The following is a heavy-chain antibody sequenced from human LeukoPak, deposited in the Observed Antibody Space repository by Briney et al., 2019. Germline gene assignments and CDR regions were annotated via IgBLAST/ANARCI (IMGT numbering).Heavy chain of an antibody. CDR3: ARQDIVVVPAAIKAGRVDY. D-gene: IGHD2-2*02. Sequence: PSETLSLTCTVSGGSISSYYWSWIRQPAGKGLEWIGRIYTSGSTNYNPSLKSRVTMSVDTSKNQFSLKLSSVTAADTAVYYCARQDIVVVPAAIKAGRVDYWGQGTLVTVSS. V-gene: IGHV4-4*07. J-gene: IGHJ4*02. CDR1: GGSISSYY. CDR2: IYTSGST.